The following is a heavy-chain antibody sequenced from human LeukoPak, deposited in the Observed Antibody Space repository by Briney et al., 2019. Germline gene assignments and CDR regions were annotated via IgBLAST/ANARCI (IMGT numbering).Heavy chain of an antibody. J-gene: IGHJ4*02. Sequence: SETLSLTCTVSGGSISSSSYYWGWIRQPPGKGLEWIGSIYYSGSTYYNPSLKSRVTISVDTSKNQFSLKLSSVTAADTAVYYCARNSRYYASSGYYSYFDYWGQGTLVTVSS. CDR1: GGSISSSSYY. CDR2: IYYSGST. D-gene: IGHD3-22*01. V-gene: IGHV4-39*01. CDR3: ARNSRYYASSGYYSYFDY.